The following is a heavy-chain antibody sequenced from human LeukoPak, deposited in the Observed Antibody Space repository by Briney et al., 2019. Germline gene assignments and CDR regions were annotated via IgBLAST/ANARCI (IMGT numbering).Heavy chain of an antibody. CDR2: ISGKDGHT. CDR1: GYTFTSYG. Sequence: GATVKVSCKASGYTFTSYGINWVRQAPGQGLEWMGWISGKDGHTRYAQKFQGRGTMTIDTSASTAYMELRSLTSDDMAVYYCARDGELGAALGGASYFWFDPWGQGTLVTVSS. V-gene: IGHV1-18*03. CDR3: ARDGELGAALGGASYFWFDP. J-gene: IGHJ5*02. D-gene: IGHD6-25*01.